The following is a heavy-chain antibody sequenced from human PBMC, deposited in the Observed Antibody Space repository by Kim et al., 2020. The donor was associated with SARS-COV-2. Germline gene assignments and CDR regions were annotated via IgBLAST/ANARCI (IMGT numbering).Heavy chain of an antibody. V-gene: IGHV3-74*01. Sequence: SVEGRFSISRDNAKNTLYLHMNSLGVEDTAVYYCTRDLDIVVDAHYDAFDIWGPGTKVTVSS. J-gene: IGHJ3*02. CDR3: TRDLDIVVDAHYDAFDI. D-gene: IGHD2-2*03.